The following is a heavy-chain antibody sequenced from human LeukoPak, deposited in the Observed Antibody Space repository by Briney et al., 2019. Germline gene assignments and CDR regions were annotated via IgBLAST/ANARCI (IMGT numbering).Heavy chain of an antibody. D-gene: IGHD3-10*01. CDR3: ARDYYGSGSYY. CDR1: GFTVSSNY. V-gene: IGHV3-53*01. J-gene: IGHJ4*02. CDR2: IYSGGST. Sequence: GGSLRLSCAASGFTVSSNYMSWVRQAPGKGLEWVSVIYSGGSTYYADSVKGRFTVSRDNSKNTLYLQMNSLRAEDTAVYYCARDYYGSGSYYWGQGALVTVSS.